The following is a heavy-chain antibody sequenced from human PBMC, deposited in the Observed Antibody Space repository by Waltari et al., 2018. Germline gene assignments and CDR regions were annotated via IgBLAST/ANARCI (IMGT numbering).Heavy chain of an antibody. Sequence: EVQLLESGGGLVQPGGSLRLSCDASGFTFSSFPMIGVRRPPGKGLEWVSAISGSGGSTYYADSVKGRFTISRDNSKNTLYLQMNSLRAEDTAVYYCAKEGPNMVRGVTGDYWGQGTLVTVSS. CDR1: GFTFSSFP. V-gene: IGHV3-23*01. J-gene: IGHJ4*02. D-gene: IGHD3-10*01. CDR3: AKEGPNMVRGVTGDY. CDR2: ISGSGGST.